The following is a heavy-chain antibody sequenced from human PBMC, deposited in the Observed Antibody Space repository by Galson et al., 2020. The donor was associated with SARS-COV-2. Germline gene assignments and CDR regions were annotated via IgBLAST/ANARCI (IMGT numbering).Heavy chain of an antibody. V-gene: IGHV3-30*18. Sequence: GEPLKIYCAASGFTFSSYGMHWVRQAPGKGLEWVAVISYDGSNKYYADSVKGRFTISRDNSKNTLYLQMNSLRAEDTAVYYCAKAPDLQGLWFGESDGMDVWGQGTTVTVSS. CDR1: GFTFSSYG. J-gene: IGHJ6*02. D-gene: IGHD3-10*01. CDR2: ISYDGSNK. CDR3: AKAPDLQGLWFGESDGMDV.